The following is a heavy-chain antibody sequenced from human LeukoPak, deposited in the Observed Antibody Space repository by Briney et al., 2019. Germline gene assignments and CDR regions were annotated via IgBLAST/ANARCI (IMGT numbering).Heavy chain of an antibody. J-gene: IGHJ4*02. V-gene: IGHV3-23*01. CDR3: AKSKGSSWYGVDN. CDR2: ISGSGGST. D-gene: IGHD6-13*01. CDR1: GFTFSTYA. Sequence: PGGSLRLSCAASGFTFSTYAMSWVRQAPANGLECVSGISGSGGSTYYADSVKGRFTISRDTSKNTLYLEMNSLGAEDTALYYCAKSKGSSWYGVDNWGQGTLVTVSS.